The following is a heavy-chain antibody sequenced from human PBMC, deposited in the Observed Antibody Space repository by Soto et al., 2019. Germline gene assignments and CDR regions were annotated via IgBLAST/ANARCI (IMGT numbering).Heavy chain of an antibody. V-gene: IGHV1-69*04. CDR3: ARVGRHRGDRDALAI. CDR1: GGTFSSSA. J-gene: IGHJ3*02. D-gene: IGHD3-10*01. CDR2: IIPILGIA. Sequence: SVKVSCKASGGTFSSSAISWVRQAPGQGLEWMGRIIPILGIANYAQKFQGRVTITADKSTSTAYMELSSLRSEDTAVYYCARVGRHRGDRDALAICGQGTMVTVSS.